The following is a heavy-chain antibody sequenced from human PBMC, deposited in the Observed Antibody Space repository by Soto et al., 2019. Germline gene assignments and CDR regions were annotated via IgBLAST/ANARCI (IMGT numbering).Heavy chain of an antibody. Sequence: PGGSLRLSCAASGFTFSSYAMHWVRQAPGKGLEWVAVISYDGSNKYHADSVKGRFTISRDNSKNTLYLQMNSLRAEDTAVYYCARDSSPIYGSGRDDNVCTYYYYGMYGWGKGSTVTVSS. D-gene: IGHD3-10*01. CDR2: ISYDGSNK. V-gene: IGHV3-30-3*01. CDR3: ARDSSPIYGSGRDDNVCTYYYYGMYG. J-gene: IGHJ6*04. CDR1: GFTFSSYA.